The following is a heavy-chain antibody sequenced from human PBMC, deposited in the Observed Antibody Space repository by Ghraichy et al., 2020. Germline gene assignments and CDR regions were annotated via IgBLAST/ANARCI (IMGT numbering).Heavy chain of an antibody. CDR3: ARDRNYYDSTGRPGY. J-gene: IGHJ4*02. V-gene: IGHV1-2*02. CDR1: GYTFTGYY. D-gene: IGHD3-22*01. Sequence: ASVKVSCKTSGYTFTGYYLHWDREAPGQGLEWKGWINPNSGGTNYAQTFKGRVTMTRDTSINTAYMELSGLTYDDTAVYYCARDRNYYDSTGRPGYWGQGSLVNAS. CDR2: INPNSGGT.